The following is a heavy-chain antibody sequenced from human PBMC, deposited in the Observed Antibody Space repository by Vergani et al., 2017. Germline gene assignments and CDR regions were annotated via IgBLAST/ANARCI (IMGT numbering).Heavy chain of an antibody. CDR3: ARDRSPGFGESRYGMDV. CDR1: GGTFSSYA. D-gene: IGHD3-10*01. J-gene: IGHJ6*02. CDR2: IIPIFGTA. Sequence: QVQLVQSGAEVKKPGSSVKVSCKASGGTFSSYAISWVRQAPGQGLEWMGGIIPIFGTANYAQKFQGRVTITADESTSTAYMELSSLRSEDTAVYYCARDRSPGFGESRYGMDVWGQGTTVTVSS. V-gene: IGHV1-69*01.